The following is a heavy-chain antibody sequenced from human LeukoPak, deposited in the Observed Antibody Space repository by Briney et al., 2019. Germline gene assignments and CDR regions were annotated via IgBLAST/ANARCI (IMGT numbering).Heavy chain of an antibody. CDR3: ARGGILTGYFLDF. Sequence: GGSLRLSCAASGFTVSDNYMTWVRQAPGKGLEWVSVIYSGGNTYYADSVKGRSIISRDNSKNTLNLQMNSLRAEDTAVYYCARGGILTGYFLDFWGQGTLVTVS. CDR1: GFTVSDNY. V-gene: IGHV3-66*01. CDR2: IYSGGNT. D-gene: IGHD3-9*01. J-gene: IGHJ4*02.